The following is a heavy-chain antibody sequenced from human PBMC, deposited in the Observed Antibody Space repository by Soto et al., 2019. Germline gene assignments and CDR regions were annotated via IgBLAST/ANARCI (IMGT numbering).Heavy chain of an antibody. D-gene: IGHD2-8*01. CDR2: ISGSGGHT. Sequence: GGSLRLSCTGSGFSFFSYAMSWVRQAPGRGLEWVSTISGSGGHTYYADSVKGRFVVSRDNDKNTVYLHMSSLTGEDTAVYFCAKIEMGWFAHWGQGTQVTVSS. J-gene: IGHJ5*02. CDR1: GFSFFSYA. V-gene: IGHV3-23*01. CDR3: AKIEMGWFAH.